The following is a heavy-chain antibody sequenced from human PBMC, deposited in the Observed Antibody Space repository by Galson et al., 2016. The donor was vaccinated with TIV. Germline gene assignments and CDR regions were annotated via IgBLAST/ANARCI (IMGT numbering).Heavy chain of an antibody. CDR3: AKTIDVSGVLINYFYYGMDV. Sequence: SLRLSCAASGFTFSTYGMNWVRQAPGKGLEWVSSISATGGSTYYAGSVRGRFTTSRDNSNDHLSLHMSNLRAEDTAVYYCAKTIDVSGVLINYFYYGMDVWGHGTTVSVSS. D-gene: IGHD3-3*01. CDR2: ISATGGST. V-gene: IGHV3-23*01. J-gene: IGHJ6*02. CDR1: GFTFSTYG.